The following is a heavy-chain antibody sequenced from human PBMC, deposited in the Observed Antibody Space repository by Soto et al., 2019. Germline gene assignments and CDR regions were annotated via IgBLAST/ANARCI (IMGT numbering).Heavy chain of an antibody. D-gene: IGHD3-16*01. CDR3: ARGYKGGVWYGGRAFDI. CDR1: GYSFTNYY. J-gene: IGHJ3*02. CDR2: MNPSGGTT. Sequence: ASVKVSCKASGYSFTNYYLHWVRQAPGQGLEWMGIMNPSGGTTGYAQKFQGRVTMTRNTAISTAYMELSSLRSEDTAVYYCARGYKGGVWYGGRAFDIWGQGTMVTVSS. V-gene: IGHV1-46*01.